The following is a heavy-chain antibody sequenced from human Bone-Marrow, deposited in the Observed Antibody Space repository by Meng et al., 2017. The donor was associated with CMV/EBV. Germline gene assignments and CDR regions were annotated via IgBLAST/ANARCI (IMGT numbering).Heavy chain of an antibody. CDR3: ASSSSSSAEEYFQH. V-gene: IGHV5-51*01. CDR2: IYPGDSDT. J-gene: IGHJ1*01. Sequence: GESLKISCKGSGYSYTNYWIGWVRQMPGKGLEWMGIIYPGDSDTRYSPSFQGQVTISADKSISTAYLQWSSLKASDTAMYYCASSSSSSAEEYFQHWGQGTLVTVSS. CDR1: GYSYTNYW. D-gene: IGHD6-6*01.